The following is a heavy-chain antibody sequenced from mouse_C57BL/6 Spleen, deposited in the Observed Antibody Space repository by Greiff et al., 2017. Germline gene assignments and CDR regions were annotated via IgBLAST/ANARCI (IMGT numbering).Heavy chain of an antibody. Sequence: QVQLKESGPELVKPGASVKISCKASGYAFSSSWMNWVKQRPGKGLEWIGRIYPGDGDTNYNGTFKGKATLTADKSSSTAYMQLSSLTSEDSAVYFCARHYGSSYGAYWGQGTLVTVSA. CDR2: IYPGDGDT. D-gene: IGHD1-1*01. J-gene: IGHJ3*01. CDR3: ARHYGSSYGAY. V-gene: IGHV1-82*01. CDR1: GYAFSSSW.